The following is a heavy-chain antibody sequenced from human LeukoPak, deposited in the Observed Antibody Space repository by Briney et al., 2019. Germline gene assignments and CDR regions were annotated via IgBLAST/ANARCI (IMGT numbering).Heavy chain of an antibody. J-gene: IGHJ3*02. Sequence: GGSLRLSCAASGFTFSSYSMDWVRQAPGKGLEWVSSISSSGTFIYYADSVKGRFTISRDDAKNSLYLQMNSLRAEDTAVYYCARDHEQVVQLDAFDIWGPGTMVTVSS. D-gene: IGHD1-1*01. CDR2: ISSSGTFI. CDR3: ARDHEQVVQLDAFDI. V-gene: IGHV3-21*01. CDR1: GFTFSSYS.